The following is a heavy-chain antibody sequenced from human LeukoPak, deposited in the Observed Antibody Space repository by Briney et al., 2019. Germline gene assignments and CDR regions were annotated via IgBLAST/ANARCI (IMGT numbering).Heavy chain of an antibody. CDR2: ISSSSSYI. D-gene: IGHD2-2*01. CDR3: ARDQHCSITRCYAYYYYGMDV. CDR1: GFTFSSYS. Sequence: NPGGSLRLSCAASGFTFSSYSMNWVRQAPGKGLEWVSSISSSSSYIYYADSVKRRFTISRDNAKNSLYLQMNRLRAEDTAVYYCARDQHCSITRCYAYYYYGMDVWGQGTTVTVSS. J-gene: IGHJ6*02. V-gene: IGHV3-21*01.